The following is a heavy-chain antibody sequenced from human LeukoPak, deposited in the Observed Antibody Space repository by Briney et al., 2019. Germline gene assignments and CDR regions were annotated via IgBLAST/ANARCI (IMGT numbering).Heavy chain of an antibody. J-gene: IGHJ3*02. CDR2: ISGGGGNT. V-gene: IGHV3-23*01. Sequence: GGSLRLSCAASKFAFSSYAMSWVRRAPGKGLEWVSAISGGGGNTYYADSVKGRFTISRDNSKNTLYLQMNSLRAEDTAVYYCGKNRYSGSLSPFDIWGQGTMVTVSS. CDR3: GKNRYSGSLSPFDI. D-gene: IGHD1-26*01. CDR1: KFAFSSYA.